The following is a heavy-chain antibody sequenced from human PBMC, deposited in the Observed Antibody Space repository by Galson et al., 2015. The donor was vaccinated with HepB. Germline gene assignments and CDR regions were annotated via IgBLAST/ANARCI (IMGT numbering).Heavy chain of an antibody. CDR1: GFTFSSYA. CDR2: ISGSGGST. J-gene: IGHJ4*02. CDR3: APDHLLLWFGEALDY. V-gene: IGHV3-23*01. D-gene: IGHD3-10*01. Sequence: SLRLSCAASGFTFSSYAMSWVRQAPGKGLEWVSAISGSGGSTYYADSVKGRFTISRDNSKNTLYLQMNSLRAEDTAVYYCAPDHLLLWFGEALDYWGQGTLVTVSS.